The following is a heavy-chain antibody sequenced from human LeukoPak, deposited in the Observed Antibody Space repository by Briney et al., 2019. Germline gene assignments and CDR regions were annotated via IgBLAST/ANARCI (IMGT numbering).Heavy chain of an antibody. Sequence: SETLSLTCAVSGYSISSGYYWGWIRQPPGKGLEWIGSIYHSGSTYYNPSLKSRVTISVDTSKTQFSLKLSSVTAADTAVYYCARQYRYYGGTPWYWGQGTLVTVSS. D-gene: IGHD4-23*01. V-gene: IGHV4-38-2*01. CDR3: ARQYRYYGGTPWY. CDR2: IYHSGST. J-gene: IGHJ4*02. CDR1: GYSISSGYY.